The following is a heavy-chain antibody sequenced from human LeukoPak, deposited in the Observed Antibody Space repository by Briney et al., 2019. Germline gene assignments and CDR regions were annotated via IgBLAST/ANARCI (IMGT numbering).Heavy chain of an antibody. CDR1: GGSFSGYY. Sequence: PSETLSLTCAVYGGSFSGYYWSWIRQHPGKGLEWIGEINHSGSTNYNPSLKSRVTISVDTSKNQFSLKLSSVTAADTAVYYCVSSSSLGDFDYWGQGTLVTVSS. J-gene: IGHJ4*02. V-gene: IGHV4-34*01. CDR2: INHSGST. D-gene: IGHD6-6*01. CDR3: VSSSSLGDFDY.